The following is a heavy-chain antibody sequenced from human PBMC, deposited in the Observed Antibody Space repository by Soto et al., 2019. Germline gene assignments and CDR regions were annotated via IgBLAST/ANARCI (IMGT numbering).Heavy chain of an antibody. CDR3: AKDGLQGYWYYDSSGYENYFDY. Sequence: PGGSLRLSCAASGFTFDDYTMHWVRQAPGKGLEWVSLISWDGGSTYYADSVKGRFTISRDNSKNSLYLQMNSLRTEDTALYYCAKDGLQGYWYYDSSGYENYFDYWGQGTLVTVSS. D-gene: IGHD3-22*01. CDR1: GFTFDDYT. J-gene: IGHJ4*02. CDR2: ISWDGGST. V-gene: IGHV3-43*01.